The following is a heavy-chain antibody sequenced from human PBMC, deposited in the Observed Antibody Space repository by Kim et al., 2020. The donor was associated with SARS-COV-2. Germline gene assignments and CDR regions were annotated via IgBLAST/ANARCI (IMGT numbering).Heavy chain of an antibody. Sequence: GGSLILSCAASGFTFSSYAMHWVRQAPGKGLEWVAVISYDGSNKYYADSVKGRFTISRDNSKNTLYLQMNSLRAEDTAVYYCAREGFGELLVDYWGQGTLVTVSS. CDR3: AREGFGELLVDY. J-gene: IGHJ4*02. D-gene: IGHD3-10*01. CDR2: ISYDGSNK. V-gene: IGHV3-30*04. CDR1: GFTFSSYA.